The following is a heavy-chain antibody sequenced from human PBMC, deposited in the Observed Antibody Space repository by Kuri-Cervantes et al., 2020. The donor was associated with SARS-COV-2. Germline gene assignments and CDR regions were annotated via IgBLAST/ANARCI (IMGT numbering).Heavy chain of an antibody. J-gene: IGHJ4*02. CDR3: ARDSRVGIAAAGLYY. CDR2: IYHSGST. V-gene: IGHV4-38-2*02. D-gene: IGHD6-13*01. Sequence: GSLRLSCTVSGYSISSGYYWGWIRQPPGKGLEWIGSIYHSGSTYYNPSLKSRVTISVDRSKNQLSLKLSSVTAADTAVYYCARDSRVGIAAAGLYYWGQGTLVTVSS. CDR1: GYSISSGYY.